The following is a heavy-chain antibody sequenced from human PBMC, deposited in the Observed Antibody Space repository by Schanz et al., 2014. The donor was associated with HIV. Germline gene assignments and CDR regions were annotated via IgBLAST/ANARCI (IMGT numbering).Heavy chain of an antibody. CDR3: ARVGGWGAFDI. D-gene: IGHD3-10*01. CDR1: GFTVSSNY. V-gene: IGHV3-53*01. CDR2: IYSGGST. J-gene: IGHJ3*02. Sequence: EVQLVESGGGLIQPGGSLRLSCAASGFTVSSNYMSLVRQAPGRGLEWVSFIYSGGSTYYADSVKGRFTISRDYSKNTLYLQMNSLRAEDTAVYFCARVGGWGAFDIWGQGTMVAVSS.